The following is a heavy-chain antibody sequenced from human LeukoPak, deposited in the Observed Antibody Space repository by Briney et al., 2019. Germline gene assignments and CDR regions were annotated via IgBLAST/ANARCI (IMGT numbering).Heavy chain of an antibody. CDR1: GYTSTSYY. CDR3: ARDSPAVGFDY. J-gene: IGHJ4*02. D-gene: IGHD3-16*01. Sequence: ASVKVSCKASGYTSTSYYMHWVRQAPGQGLEWMGIINPGGGSTSYAQKFQGRVTMTRDTSTSTVYMELSSLRSEDTAVYYCARDSPAVGFDYWGQGTLVTVSS. V-gene: IGHV1-46*01. CDR2: INPGGGST.